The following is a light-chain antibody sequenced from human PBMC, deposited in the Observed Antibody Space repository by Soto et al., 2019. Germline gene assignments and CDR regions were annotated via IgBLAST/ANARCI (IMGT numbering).Light chain of an antibody. J-gene: IGLJ2*01. CDR2: EVS. V-gene: IGLV2-14*01. CDR3: SSYTDSNTQMI. CDR1: SSDVGGYNF. Sequence: QSVLTQPASVSGSPGQSITISCTGTSSDVGGYNFVSWYQQHPGKAPKLLIYEVSNRPSGVSNRFSGSKSVNTASLTISGLQAEDEADYYCSSYTDSNTQMIFGGGTKLTVL.